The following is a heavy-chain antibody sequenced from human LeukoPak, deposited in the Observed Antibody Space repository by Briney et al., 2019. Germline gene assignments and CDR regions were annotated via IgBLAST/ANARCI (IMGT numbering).Heavy chain of an antibody. CDR3: ARDNYLTGSFDY. CDR2: IYYSGST. CDR1: GGSSRSYY. J-gene: IGHJ4*02. D-gene: IGHD4-11*01. Sequence: SETLSRTCTVSGGSSRSYYRSWIRQPPGKGLEWIGYIYYSGSTNYNPSLKSRVTISVDTSKNQFSLKLSSVTAADTAVYYCARDNYLTGSFDYWGQGTLVTVSS. V-gene: IGHV4-59*01.